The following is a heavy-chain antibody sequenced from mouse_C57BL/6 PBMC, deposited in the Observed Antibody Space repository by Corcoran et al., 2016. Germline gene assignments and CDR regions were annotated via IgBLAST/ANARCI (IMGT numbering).Heavy chain of an antibody. V-gene: IGHV9-3*01. CDR1: GYTFTTYG. CDR2: INTYSGVP. Sequence: QIQLVQSGPELKKPGETVKISCKASGYTFTTYGMSWVKQAPGKGVKWMGWINTYSGVPTYADDFKGRFAFSLETSASTAYLQINNLKNEDTATYFCARTPDYYGSSRWYFDVWATGTTVTVSS. J-gene: IGHJ1*03. CDR3: ARTPDYYGSSRWYFDV. D-gene: IGHD1-1*01.